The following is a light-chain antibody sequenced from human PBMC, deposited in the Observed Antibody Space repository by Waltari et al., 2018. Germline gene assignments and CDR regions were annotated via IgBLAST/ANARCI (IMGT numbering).Light chain of an antibody. V-gene: IGKV3-15*01. CDR2: GAS. CDR3: SHIINGFGR. CDR1: QSIRSN. J-gene: IGKJ1*01. Sequence: EIVMTQSPATLSVFPGERATLSCRASQSIRSNLAWYQHKPGQAPRLLIYGASTRATGTPASLMGGGFGKNFIFTTSSLQSEDLAFYFCSHIINGFGRSAQGTKGESN.